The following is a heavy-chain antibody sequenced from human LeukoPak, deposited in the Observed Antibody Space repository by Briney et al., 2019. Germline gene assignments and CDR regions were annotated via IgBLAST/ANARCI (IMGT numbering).Heavy chain of an antibody. CDR3: ARARITMVRGALDY. CDR2: IDPNSGGT. CDR1: GYTFTGYY. J-gene: IGHJ4*02. V-gene: IGHV1-2*02. Sequence: ASVKVSCKDAGYTFTGYYMHWVRQAPGQGLEWMGWIDPNSGGTNYAQKFQGRVTMTRDTSISTAYMELSRLRSDDTAVYYCARARITMVRGALDYWGQGTLVTVSS. D-gene: IGHD3-10*01.